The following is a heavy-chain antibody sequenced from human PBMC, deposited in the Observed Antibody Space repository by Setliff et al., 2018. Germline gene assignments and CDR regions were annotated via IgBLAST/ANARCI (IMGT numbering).Heavy chain of an antibody. CDR1: GGSISSHY. Sequence: LSLTCTVSGGSISSHYWSWIRQPPGKGLEWIGSIYYSGSTNYNPSLKSRVTISVDTSKNQFSLKLSSVTAADTAVYYCARVVLRVYNWFDPWGQGTLVTVAS. J-gene: IGHJ5*02. CDR2: IYYSGST. V-gene: IGHV4-59*11. CDR3: ARVVLRVYNWFDP. D-gene: IGHD2-2*01.